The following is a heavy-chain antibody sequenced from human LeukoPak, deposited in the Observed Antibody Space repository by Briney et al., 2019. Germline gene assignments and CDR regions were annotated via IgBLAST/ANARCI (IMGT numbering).Heavy chain of an antibody. Sequence: ASVKVSCKASGYTFTSYGISWVRQAPGQGLEWMGWINPNSGGTNYAQKFQGRVTMTRDTSIRTAYMELSRLRSDDTAVYYCARDLGILTGYYSNWFDPWGQGTLVTVSS. CDR2: INPNSGGT. CDR3: ARDLGILTGYYSNWFDP. CDR1: GYTFTSYG. J-gene: IGHJ5*02. D-gene: IGHD3-9*01. V-gene: IGHV1-2*02.